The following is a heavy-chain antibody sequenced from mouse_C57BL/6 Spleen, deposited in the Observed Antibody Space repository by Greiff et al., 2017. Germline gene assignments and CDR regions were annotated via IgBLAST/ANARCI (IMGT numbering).Heavy chain of an antibody. D-gene: IGHD1-1*01. CDR1: GFTFTDYY. Sequence: DVQLVESGAGLVQPGGSLSLSCAASGFTFTDYYMSWVRQPPGKALEWLGFIRNTANGYTTEHSASVKGRFTISRDNSHSILYLQMEALGPEDGATCYCARFITALVATVYFDCWSQDAPRTVS. CDR2: IRNTANGYTT. J-gene: IGHJ2*01. V-gene: IGHV7-3*01. CDR3: ARFITALVATVYFDC.